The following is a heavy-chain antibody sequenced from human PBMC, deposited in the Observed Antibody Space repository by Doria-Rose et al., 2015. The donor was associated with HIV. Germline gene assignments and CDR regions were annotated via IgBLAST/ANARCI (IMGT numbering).Heavy chain of an antibody. D-gene: IGHD3-10*01. J-gene: IGHJ4*02. CDR3: AKTSGSSLDY. V-gene: IGHV3-30*02. Sequence: QWVRQAPGKGLEWVAFIRYDGRNKYYADSVKGRFTISRDNSKKTLYLQMNRPTAEDTAMYYCAKTSGSSLDYWGQGTLVTVSS. CDR2: IRYDGRNK.